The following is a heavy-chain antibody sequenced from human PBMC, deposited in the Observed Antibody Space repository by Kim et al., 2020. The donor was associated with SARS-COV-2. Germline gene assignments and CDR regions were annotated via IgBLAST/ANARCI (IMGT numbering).Heavy chain of an antibody. Sequence: GGSLRLSCAASGFTFDDYAMHWVRQTPGKGLEWVSLISWDATSAYYADSVNGRFTISRDNSKNSLYLQMNSLRAEDTALYYCAKDSGRGGYNWFDPWGQ. V-gene: IGHV3-43D*03. D-gene: IGHD3-16*01. CDR1: GFTFDDYA. CDR2: ISWDATSA. J-gene: IGHJ5*02. CDR3: AKDSGRGGYNWFDP.